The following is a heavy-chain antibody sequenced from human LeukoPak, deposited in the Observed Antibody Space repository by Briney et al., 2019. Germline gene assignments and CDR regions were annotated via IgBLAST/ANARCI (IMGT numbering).Heavy chain of an antibody. CDR1: GGSISSYY. V-gene: IGHV4-59*01. Sequence: SETLSLTCTVSGGSISSYYWSWIRQPPGKGLEWIGDIFDSGSTNYNPSLKSRVTISVDTSKNQFSLKLSSVTAADTAVYYCARAKIEGTYNWFDPWGQGTLVTVSS. CDR2: IFDSGST. CDR3: ARAKIEGTYNWFDP. J-gene: IGHJ5*02.